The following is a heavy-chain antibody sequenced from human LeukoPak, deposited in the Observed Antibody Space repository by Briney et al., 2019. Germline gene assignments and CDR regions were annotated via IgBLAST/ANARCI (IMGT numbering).Heavy chain of an antibody. Sequence: GGSLRLSCAASGFTFSSYSMNWVRQAPGKGLEWVSSISKSDGSTYYADSVKGRFTISRDNSKNTVYLHMDSLRVEDTAIYYCARGALIPDFRGQGTLVTVSS. D-gene: IGHD2-21*01. CDR1: GFTFSSYS. J-gene: IGHJ4*02. V-gene: IGHV3-23*01. CDR2: ISKSDGST. CDR3: ARGALIPDF.